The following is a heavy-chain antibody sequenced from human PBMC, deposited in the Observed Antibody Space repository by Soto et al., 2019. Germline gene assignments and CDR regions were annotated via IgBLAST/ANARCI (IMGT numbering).Heavy chain of an antibody. Sequence: SETLSLTCTVSGGSIRNVYWSWIRQAPGKGLEWIGFIFHSGNAKYNPSLKSRVTISVDTSKNQFSLSLDSVTAADTAAYFCARAHAPTLPFDYWGQGTLVTVSS. J-gene: IGHJ4*01. D-gene: IGHD2-15*01. V-gene: IGHV4-59*01. CDR2: IFHSGNA. CDR3: ARAHAPTLPFDY. CDR1: GGSIRNVY.